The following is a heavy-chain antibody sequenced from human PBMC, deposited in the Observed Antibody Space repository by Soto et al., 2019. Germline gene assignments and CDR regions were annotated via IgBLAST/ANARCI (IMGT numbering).Heavy chain of an antibody. Sequence: SETLSLTCSVSGCSISNYYWSWIRQSAGKGLEWIGRLHPSGSTNYVPPLRGRVTMSVDTSKNLFSLELTSVTGADTAVYYCARAGSDARNFDYWGQGTLVTVSS. D-gene: IGHD2-8*01. CDR2: LHPSGST. CDR3: ARAGSDARNFDY. CDR1: GCSISNYY. J-gene: IGHJ4*02. V-gene: IGHV4-4*07.